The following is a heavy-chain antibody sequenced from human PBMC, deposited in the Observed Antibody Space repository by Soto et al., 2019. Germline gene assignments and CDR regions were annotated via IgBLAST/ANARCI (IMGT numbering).Heavy chain of an antibody. CDR1: GGTFTDHY. J-gene: IGHJ4*02. CDR2: ISPDGGST. D-gene: IGHD3-10*01. V-gene: IGHV1-46*01. Sequence: ASVKVSCKASGGTFTDHYIHWVRQAPGQGLEWMGIISPDGGSTRYSQKFKARITITRDTSTSTVYMELSSLRSEDTAVYYCARAPRGGVIIVITSAQIDYWGQGTLVTVSS. CDR3: ARAPRGGVIIVITSAQIDY.